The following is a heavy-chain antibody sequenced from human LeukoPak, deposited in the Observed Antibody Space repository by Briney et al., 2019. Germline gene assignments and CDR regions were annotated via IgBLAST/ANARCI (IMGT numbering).Heavy chain of an antibody. CDR2: VGSRGRTI. CDR3: VKVRGRARVGYFDY. V-gene: IGHV3-48*03. CDR1: GFTFSSYA. D-gene: IGHD1-26*01. J-gene: IGHJ4*02. Sequence: GGSLRLSCAASGFTFSSYAMNWVRQAPGKGPEWVSYVGSRGRTIYYADSVKGRFSISRDNAKNTLYLQMNSLRVEDTAIYYCVKVRGRARVGYFDYWGQGTLVTVSS.